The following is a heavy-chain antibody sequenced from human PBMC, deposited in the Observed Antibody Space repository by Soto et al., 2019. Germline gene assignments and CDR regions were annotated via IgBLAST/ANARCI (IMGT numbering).Heavy chain of an antibody. V-gene: IGHV4-39*07. CDR1: GGSISSSSYY. CDR3: ARAYRYCSSTSCYTYYYYGMDV. Sequence: SETLYLTCTVSGGSISSSSYYWGWIRQPPGKELKWIGSIYYSGSTYYNQSLKSRVTISVDTSKNQFSLKLSSVTAADTAVYYCARAYRYCSSTSCYTYYYYGMDVWGQGTTVT. J-gene: IGHJ6*02. CDR2: IYYSGST. D-gene: IGHD2-2*01.